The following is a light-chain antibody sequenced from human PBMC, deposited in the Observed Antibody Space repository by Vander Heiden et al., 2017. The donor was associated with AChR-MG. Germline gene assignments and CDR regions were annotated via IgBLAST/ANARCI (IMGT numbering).Light chain of an antibody. V-gene: IGLV1-40*01. CDR2: SDS. Sequence: QSVLTQPPSVSGAPGQRVTISCTGSSSDIGAGFDVHWYQQLPGTAPKLLIFSDSNRPSGVPDRFSGSKSGTSAFLAITGLQADDEADYYCQSYDSGLSGYVFGTGTKVTVL. J-gene: IGLJ1*01. CDR3: QSYDSGLSGYV. CDR1: SSDIGAGFD.